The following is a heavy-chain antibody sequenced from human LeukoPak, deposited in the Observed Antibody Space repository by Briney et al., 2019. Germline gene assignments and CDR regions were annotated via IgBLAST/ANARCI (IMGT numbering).Heavy chain of an antibody. V-gene: IGHV1-46*01. J-gene: IGHJ6*02. CDR3: ARDQRVVPATRGMDV. CDR2: INPSSGST. CDR1: GYTFTTYF. D-gene: IGHD2-2*01. Sequence: ASVKVSCKASGYTFTTYFIHWVRQAPGQGLEWMELINPSSGSTNYAQKFQGRVTMNRDTSTSTVYMELSSLRSEDTAVYYCARDQRVVPATRGMDVWGQGTTVTVSS.